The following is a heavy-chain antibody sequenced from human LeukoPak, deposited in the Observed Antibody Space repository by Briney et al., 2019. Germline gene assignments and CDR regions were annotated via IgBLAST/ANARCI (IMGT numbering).Heavy chain of an antibody. D-gene: IGHD1-14*01. V-gene: IGHV3-23*01. CDR3: ASRPRADMGPLDY. Sequence: GGSLRLSCAASGFTFSSCAMTWVRQAPGKGLEWVASITGDGTRTYYTDSVKGRFTISRDNSKNTLYLQMNSLRADQTAIYYCASRPRADMGPLDYWGQGTLVTVST. CDR2: ITGDGTRT. CDR1: GFTFSSCA. J-gene: IGHJ4*02.